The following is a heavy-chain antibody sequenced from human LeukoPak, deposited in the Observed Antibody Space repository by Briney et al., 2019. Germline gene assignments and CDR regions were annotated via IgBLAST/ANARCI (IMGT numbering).Heavy chain of an antibody. CDR1: GYTFTGYY. D-gene: IGHD2-2*01. Sequence: GASVKVSCKASGYTFTGYYMHWVRQAPGQGLEWMGWINPNSGGTNYAQKFQGRVTMTRDTSISTAYMELSRLRSDDTAVYYCTRESDSTFYFDFWGQGTLVTVSS. V-gene: IGHV1-2*02. J-gene: IGHJ4*02. CDR3: TRESDSTFYFDF. CDR2: INPNSGGT.